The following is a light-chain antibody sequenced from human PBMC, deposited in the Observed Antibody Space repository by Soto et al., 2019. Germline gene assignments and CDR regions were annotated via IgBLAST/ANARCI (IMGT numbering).Light chain of an antibody. CDR2: GAS. CDR3: QQYNNWPPT. V-gene: IGKV3D-15*01. CDR1: QSVSGN. Sequence: EIVMTQSPATLSVSPGERATLSCRASQSVSGNLAWYQQKPGQAPRLLIYGASTRATGIPAMFSGSGSGTEFTLTISSLQSEDLAVYYCQQYNNWPPTFGQGTKVEIK. J-gene: IGKJ1*01.